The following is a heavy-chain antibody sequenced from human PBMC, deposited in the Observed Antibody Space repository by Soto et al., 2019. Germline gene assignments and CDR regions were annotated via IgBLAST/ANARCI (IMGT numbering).Heavy chain of an antibody. Sequence: EVQLLESGGDLVQPGGSLRLSCAASGFTFSTYAMNWVRQAPGKGLEWVSALSGSGPGTFYADSVKGRFTISRDNSKNTLYLQMSSLRAEDTAVYYCATSHRGSNSWYYCDYWGQGPLVTVSS. CDR2: LSGSGPGT. CDR3: ATSHRGSNSWYYCDY. CDR1: GFTFSTYA. D-gene: IGHD6-13*01. V-gene: IGHV3-23*01. J-gene: IGHJ4*02.